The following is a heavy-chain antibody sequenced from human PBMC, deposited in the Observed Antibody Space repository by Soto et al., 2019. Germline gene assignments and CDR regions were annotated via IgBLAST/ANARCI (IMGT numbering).Heavy chain of an antibody. Sequence: GASVKVSCKASGYTLTVYYMHWVRQAPGQGLEWMGWINPSSGDTNYAQKFQGWVTMNRDTSISTAYMELSRLKSDDTAVYYCARGAGTNYYYGLDVWGQGTTVTVSS. CDR3: ARGAGTNYYYGLDV. D-gene: IGHD1-1*01. CDR1: GYTLTVYY. V-gene: IGHV1-2*04. CDR2: INPSSGDT. J-gene: IGHJ6*02.